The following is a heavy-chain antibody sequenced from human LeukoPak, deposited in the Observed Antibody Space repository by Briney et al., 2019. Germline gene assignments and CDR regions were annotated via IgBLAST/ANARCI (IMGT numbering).Heavy chain of an antibody. D-gene: IGHD5-18*01. CDR2: IYPGDSDT. Sequence: GESLKISCKGSGYTFSSSWIGWVRQMPGKGLEWMGIIYPGDSDTRYSPSFQGQVTISADKSISTAYLQWSSLKASDTAMYYCARSSPIDSYGFGYWGQGTLVTVSS. CDR3: ARSSPIDSYGFGY. CDR1: GYTFSSSW. V-gene: IGHV5-51*01. J-gene: IGHJ4*02.